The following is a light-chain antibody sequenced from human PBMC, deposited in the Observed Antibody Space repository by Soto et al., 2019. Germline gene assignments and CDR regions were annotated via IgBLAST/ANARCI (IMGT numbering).Light chain of an antibody. J-gene: IGLJ1*01. V-gene: IGLV2-14*03. Sequence: QSALTQPASVSGSPGQSITISCTGTSSDVGGYNYVSWYQQHPGKVPKLLIYDVTSRPSGVSDRFTGSKSGNTASLTIYGLQTEDEGDYYCSSYTSSSTHVVGSGTKLTVL. CDR2: DVT. CDR1: SSDVGGYNY. CDR3: SSYTSSSTHV.